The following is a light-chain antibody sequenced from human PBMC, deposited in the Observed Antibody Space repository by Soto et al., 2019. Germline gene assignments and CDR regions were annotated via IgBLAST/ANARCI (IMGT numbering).Light chain of an antibody. V-gene: IGKV1-39*01. Sequence: DIQMTQSPSSLSASVGDRVTITCRASRNVDDKVNWYQQKPGKAPKLLIYGSSTLYGGVPSSCSGSGSGTAFALNVSSLNAEGVEVYFCQQGYGTSWTFGLWKKVE. CDR2: GSS. J-gene: IGKJ1*01. CDR1: RNVDDK. CDR3: QQGYGTSWT.